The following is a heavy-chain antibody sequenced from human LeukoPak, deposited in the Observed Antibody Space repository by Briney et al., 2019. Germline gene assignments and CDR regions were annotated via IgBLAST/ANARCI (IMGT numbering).Heavy chain of an antibody. J-gene: IGHJ4*02. D-gene: IGHD3-9*01. V-gene: IGHV4-31*03. CDR1: GGSISSGGYY. CDR3: ARGDYDILTGPHGYDY. Sequence: PSQTLSLTCTVSGGSISSGGYYWSWIRQHPGKGLEWIGYIYYSGSTYYNPSLKGRVTISVDTSKNQFSLKLSSVTAADTAVYYCARGDYDILTGPHGYDYWGQGTLVTVSS. CDR2: IYYSGST.